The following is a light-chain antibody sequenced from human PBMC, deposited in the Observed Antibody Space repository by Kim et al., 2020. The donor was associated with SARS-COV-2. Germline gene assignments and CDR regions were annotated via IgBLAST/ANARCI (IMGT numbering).Light chain of an antibody. J-gene: IGKJ1*01. Sequence: APGESATLSCRASQSVTSSYLAWYQQKPGQAPRLLIYGASSRAIGIPDRFSGSGSGTDFTLTISRLEPEDFAVYCCQQYGSSPQTFGQGTKVDIK. V-gene: IGKV3-20*01. CDR3: QQYGSSPQT. CDR2: GAS. CDR1: QSVTSSY.